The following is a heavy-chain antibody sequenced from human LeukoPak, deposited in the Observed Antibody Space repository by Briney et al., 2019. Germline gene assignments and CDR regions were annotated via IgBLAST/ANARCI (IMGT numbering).Heavy chain of an antibody. CDR2: INPNSGGT. D-gene: IGHD6-19*01. CDR1: GYTFTGYY. J-gene: IGHJ3*02. CDR3: ARMKPGIAVARIGLDI. V-gene: IGHV1-2*04. Sequence: ASVKVSYKASGYTFTGYYMHWVRQAPGQGLEWMGWINPNSGGTNYAQKFQGWVTMTRDTSISTAYMELSRLRSDDTAVYYCARMKPGIAVARIGLDIWGQGTMVTVSS.